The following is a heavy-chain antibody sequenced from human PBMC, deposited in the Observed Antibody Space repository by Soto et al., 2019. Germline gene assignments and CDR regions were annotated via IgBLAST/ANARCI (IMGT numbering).Heavy chain of an antibody. J-gene: IGHJ4*02. D-gene: IGHD3-3*01. Sequence: EVQLVESGGGLVQPGGSLRLSCAASGFTFTSNSMNWVRQAPGKGLEWLSYISSSGGILYYADSVKGRFTVSRDNAKNSLYLQMNSLRAEDTALYYCASGVVGYFDYWGQGTLVTVSS. CDR2: ISSSGGIL. V-gene: IGHV3-48*01. CDR3: ASGVVGYFDY. CDR1: GFTFTSNS.